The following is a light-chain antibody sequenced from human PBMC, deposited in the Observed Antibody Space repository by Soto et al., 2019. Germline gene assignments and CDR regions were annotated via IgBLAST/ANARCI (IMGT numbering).Light chain of an antibody. J-gene: IGKJ1*01. CDR1: QSLLNRNGYNC. V-gene: IGKV2-28*01. CDR3: MLSLQTPFT. CDR2: LGS. Sequence: DIVMTQAPLSLPVTPGEPASISCRSSQSLLNRNGYNCLEWYLQKPGQSLQLLINLGSNRASGVPDRFSGSGSGTDFTLTISRLEAADVGVYFCMLSLQTPFTFGQGTKVENK.